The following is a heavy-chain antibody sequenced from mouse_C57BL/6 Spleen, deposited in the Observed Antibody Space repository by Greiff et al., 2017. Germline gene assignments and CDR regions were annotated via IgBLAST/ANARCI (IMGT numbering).Heavy chain of an antibody. CDR1: CYTFTSYW. D-gene: IGHD2-12*01. CDR3: ARAGYYNWYFDV. J-gene: IGHJ1*03. V-gene: IGHV1-55*01. Sequence: VQLQQPGAELVKPGASVKMSCKASCYTFTSYWITWVKQRPGQGLEWIGDIYPGSGSTNYNEKFKSKATLTVDTSSSTAYMQLSSLTSEDSAVYYCARAGYYNWYFDVWGTGTTVTVSS. CDR2: IYPGSGST.